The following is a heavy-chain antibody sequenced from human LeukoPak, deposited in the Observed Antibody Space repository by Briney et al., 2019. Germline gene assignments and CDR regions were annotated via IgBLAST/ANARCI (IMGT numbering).Heavy chain of an antibody. CDR3: ARGDWGSYSFDY. V-gene: IGHV4-61*02. J-gene: IGHJ4*02. Sequence: PSETLSLTCTVSGGSISSGSYYWSWIRQPAGKGLEWIGRIYTSGSTNYNPSLKSRVTISVDTSKNQFSLKLSSVTAADTAVYYCARGDWGSYSFDYWGQGTLVTVSS. CDR2: IYTSGST. D-gene: IGHD1-26*01. CDR1: GGSISSGSYY.